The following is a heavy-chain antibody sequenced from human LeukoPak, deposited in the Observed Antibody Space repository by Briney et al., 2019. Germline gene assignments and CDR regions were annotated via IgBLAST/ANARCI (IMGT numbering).Heavy chain of an antibody. D-gene: IGHD6-13*01. V-gene: IGHV3-9*01. CDR3: AKDITAGIFDY. J-gene: IGHJ4*02. CDR1: GFTFDDYA. Sequence: GGSLRLSCAASGFTFDDYAMHWVRQAPGKGLEWVSGISWNSGSIGYADSVKGRFTISRDNAKNSLYLQMNCLRAEDTALYYCAKDITAGIFDYWGQGTLVTVSS. CDR2: ISWNSGSI.